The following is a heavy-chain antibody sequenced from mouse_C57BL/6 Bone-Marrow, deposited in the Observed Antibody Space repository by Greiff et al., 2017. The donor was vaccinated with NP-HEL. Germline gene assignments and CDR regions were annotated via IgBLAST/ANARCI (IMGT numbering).Heavy chain of an antibody. V-gene: IGHV1-59*01. J-gene: IGHJ4*01. CDR1: GYTFTSYW. CDR2: IDPSDSYT. CDR3: ARGHFITTVVVPYAMDY. D-gene: IGHD1-1*01. Sequence: QVQLQQPGAELVRPGTSVKLSCKASGYTFTSYWMHWVKQRPGQGLEWIGVIDPSDSYTNYNQKFKGKATLTVDTSSSTAYMQLSSLTSEDSAVYYCARGHFITTVVVPYAMDYWGQGTSVTVSS.